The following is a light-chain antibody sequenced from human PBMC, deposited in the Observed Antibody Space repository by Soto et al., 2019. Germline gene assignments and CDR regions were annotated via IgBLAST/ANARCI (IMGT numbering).Light chain of an antibody. CDR2: EVS. J-gene: IGLJ2*01. CDR1: SSDVGGYNF. CDR3: SSYAGSNIVV. Sequence: QSVLTQPPSASGSPGQSVTISCTGTSSDVGGYNFVSWYQQHPGKAPKLMIYEVSERPSGVPDRFSGSESGNTASLTVSGLQAEDEADYYCSSYAGSNIVVFGGGTKLTVL. V-gene: IGLV2-8*01.